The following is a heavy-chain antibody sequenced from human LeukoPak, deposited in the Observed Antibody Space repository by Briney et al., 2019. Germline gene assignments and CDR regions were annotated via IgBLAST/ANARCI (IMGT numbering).Heavy chain of an antibody. D-gene: IGHD3-3*01. CDR1: GFTFSSYW. CDR2: INSDGSST. Sequence: PGGSLRLSCAASGFTFSSYWMHWVRQAPGKGLVWVSRINSDGSSTSYADSVKGRFTISSDNAKNTLYLQMNSLRAEDTAVYYCASQSLGRYYDFWSARLAPDGGDYWGQGTLVTVSS. J-gene: IGHJ4*02. CDR3: ASQSLGRYYDFWSARLAPDGGDY. V-gene: IGHV3-74*01.